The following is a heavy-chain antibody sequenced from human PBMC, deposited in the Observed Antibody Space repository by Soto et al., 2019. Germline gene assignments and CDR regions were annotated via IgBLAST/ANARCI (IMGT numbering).Heavy chain of an antibody. CDR3: ARDLAAVPRAFDY. J-gene: IGHJ4*02. Sequence: SETLSLTCTVSGGSISSYFYIWVRQPPGKGLEWIGSVYYTGTTDYNPSLKSLVTISVDTSKTQFSLNLRSVTAADTAGDYCARDLAAVPRAFDYWGRGTLVTV. CDR2: VYYTGTT. D-gene: IGHD6-13*01. V-gene: IGHV4-59*01. CDR1: GGSISSYF.